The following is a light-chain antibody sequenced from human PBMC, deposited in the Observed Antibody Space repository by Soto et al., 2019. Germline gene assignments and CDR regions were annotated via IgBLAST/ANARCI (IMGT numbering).Light chain of an antibody. CDR3: MQSTQIPPT. Sequence: ILMTQYPLSLPVTPGEPASISCRSSQSLLHSNGYNYLDWYLQKPGQSPQLLIYEVSTRVSGVPDRFSGSGSGTDFTLEISRVETDDVGIYYCMQSTQIPPTFGQGARLEFK. J-gene: IGKJ5*01. CDR1: QSLLHSNGYNY. CDR2: EVS. V-gene: IGKV2D-29*02.